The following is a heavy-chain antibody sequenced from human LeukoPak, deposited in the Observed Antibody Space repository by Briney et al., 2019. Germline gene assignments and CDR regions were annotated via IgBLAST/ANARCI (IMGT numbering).Heavy chain of an antibody. Sequence: GGSLRLSCAASGFTVSSNYMSWVRQAPGEGLEWVSVIYSGGSTYYADSVKGRFTISRDNSKNTLYLQMNSLRAEDTAVYYCARGPTFLDGYNADYWGQGTLVTVSS. J-gene: IGHJ4*02. D-gene: IGHD5-24*01. CDR3: ARGPTFLDGYNADY. CDR2: IYSGGST. CDR1: GFTVSSNY. V-gene: IGHV3-53*01.